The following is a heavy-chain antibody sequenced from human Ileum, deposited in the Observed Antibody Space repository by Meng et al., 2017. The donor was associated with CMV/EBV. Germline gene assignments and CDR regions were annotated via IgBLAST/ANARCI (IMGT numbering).Heavy chain of an antibody. CDR2: IYYSGST. J-gene: IGHJ3*02. Sequence: GSISSGGYYWSWIRQHPGKGLEWIGYIYYSGSTYYNPSLKSRVTISVDTSKNQFSLKLSSVTAADTAVYYCARRNDYSNYVGAFDIWGQGTMVTVSS. CDR1: GSISSGGYY. D-gene: IGHD4-11*01. CDR3: ARRNDYSNYVGAFDI. V-gene: IGHV4-31*02.